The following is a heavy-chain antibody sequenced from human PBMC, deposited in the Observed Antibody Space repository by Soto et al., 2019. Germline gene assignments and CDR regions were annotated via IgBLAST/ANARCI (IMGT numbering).Heavy chain of an antibody. D-gene: IGHD5-12*01. V-gene: IGHV3-7*01. CDR2: IKQDGGQT. CDR3: ARGGNGYENWPPYYYYGMDV. CDR1: GFTFVSYW. J-gene: IGHJ6*02. Sequence: PGGSLRLSCAASGFTFVSYWMTWVRQAPGKGLEWVAHIKQDGGQTYYVDSVKGRFTISRDNAKTSLYLQMNSQRAEDTSVYFCARGGNGYENWPPYYYYGMDVWGQGTTVTFSS.